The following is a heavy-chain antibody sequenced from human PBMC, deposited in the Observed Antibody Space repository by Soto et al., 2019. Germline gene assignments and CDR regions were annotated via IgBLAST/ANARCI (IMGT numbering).Heavy chain of an antibody. J-gene: IGHJ6*02. CDR2: IYYTGTT. CDR1: GGSISTTDYF. Sequence: SETLSLTCTVSGGSISTTDYFWGWIRQSPGKGLEWIGSIYYTGTTYYNPSLKSRVTISVDKSKNQFSLKLSSVTAADTAVYYCARGPYGMDVWGQGTTVTVSS. V-gene: IGHV4-39*07. CDR3: ARGPYGMDV.